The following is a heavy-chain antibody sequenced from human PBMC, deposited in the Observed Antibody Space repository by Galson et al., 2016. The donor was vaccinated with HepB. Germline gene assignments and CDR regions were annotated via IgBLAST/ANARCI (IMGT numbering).Heavy chain of an antibody. CDR2: IYPGDSDT. CDR3: ARFPGYCTGDCYGGAADY. V-gene: IGHV5-51*01. J-gene: IGHJ4*02. CDR1: GYGFNNYW. Sequence: QSGAEVKKPGESLKISCKGSGYGFNNYWIAWVRQMPGKGLEWMGSIYPGDSDTRYSPSFQGQVTISVDKSISTAYLEWSSLKASDTATYYCARFPGYCTGDCYGGAADYWGQGTLVTVSS. D-gene: IGHD2-21*02.